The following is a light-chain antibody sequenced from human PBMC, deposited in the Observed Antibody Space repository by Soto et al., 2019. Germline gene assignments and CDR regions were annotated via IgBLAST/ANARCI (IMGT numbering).Light chain of an antibody. CDR2: KAS. V-gene: IGKV1-5*03. CDR3: QQNNSYRT. CDR1: QSISSW. J-gene: IGKJ1*01. Sequence: DIQMTQSPSTLSASLGDRVTIIFRASQSISSWLAWYQKKPGKATKLLIYKASSLERGVPSRFSGSGSGTEFTLTISSLQADDFANYYCQQNNSYRTFGQGTKVDI.